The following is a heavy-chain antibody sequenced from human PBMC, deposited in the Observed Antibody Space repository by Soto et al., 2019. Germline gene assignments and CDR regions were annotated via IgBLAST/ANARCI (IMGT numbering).Heavy chain of an antibody. CDR3: ARGGLYDAFDI. V-gene: IGHV3-13*01. CDR2: IGTAGDT. CDR1: GFTFSSYD. Sequence: EVQLVESGGGLVQPGGSLRLSCAASGFTFSSYDMHWVRQATGKGLEWVSAIGTAGDTYYPGSVKGRFTISRENAKNSLYLLMNSLRAEDTAVYYCARGGLYDAFDIWGQGTMVTVSS. J-gene: IGHJ3*02. D-gene: IGHD3-10*01.